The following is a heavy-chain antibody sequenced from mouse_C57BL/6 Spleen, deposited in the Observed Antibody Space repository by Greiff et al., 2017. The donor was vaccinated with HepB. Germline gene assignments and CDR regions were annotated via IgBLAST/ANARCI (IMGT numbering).Heavy chain of an antibody. Sequence: EVQLQQSGPELVKPGASVKMSCKASGYTFTDYNMHWVKQSHGKSLEWIGYINPNNGGTSYNQKFKGKATLTVNKSSSTAYMELRSLTSEDSAVYYCARSVFYDYDRAMDYWGQGTSVTVSS. D-gene: IGHD2-4*01. CDR3: ARSVFYDYDRAMDY. CDR1: GYTFTDYN. J-gene: IGHJ4*01. V-gene: IGHV1-22*01. CDR2: INPNNGGT.